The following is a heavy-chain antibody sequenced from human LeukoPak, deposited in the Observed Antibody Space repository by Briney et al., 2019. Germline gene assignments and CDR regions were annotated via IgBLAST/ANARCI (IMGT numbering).Heavy chain of an antibody. J-gene: IGHJ4*02. CDR2: IYYSGST. CDR1: GGSISSYY. D-gene: IGHD3-10*01. Sequence: PSETLSLTCTVSGGSISSYYWSWIRQPPGNGLEWIGYIYYSGSTNYNPSLKSRVTISVDTSRNQFSLNLSSVTAADTAVYYCARAWFGESAYTFDYWGQGTLVTVSS. V-gene: IGHV4-59*01. CDR3: ARAWFGESAYTFDY.